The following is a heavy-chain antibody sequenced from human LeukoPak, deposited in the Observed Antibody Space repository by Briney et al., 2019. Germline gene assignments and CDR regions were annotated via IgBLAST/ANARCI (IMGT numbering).Heavy chain of an antibody. V-gene: IGHV1-24*01. D-gene: IGHD3-9*01. CDR2: FDPEDGET. J-gene: IGHJ4*02. CDR1: GYTLTELS. Sequence: GASVKVSCKASGYTLTELSMHWVRQAPGKGLEWMGGFDPEDGETIYAQKFQGRVTMTEDTSTDTAYMELSSLRSEDTAVYYCATFYDILTGPTTGMGYWGQGTLVTVSS. CDR3: ATFYDILTGPTTGMGY.